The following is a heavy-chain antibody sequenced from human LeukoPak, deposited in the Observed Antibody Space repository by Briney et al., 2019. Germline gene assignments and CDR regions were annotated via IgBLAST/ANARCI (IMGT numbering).Heavy chain of an antibody. CDR2: IHSSGST. CDR3: ARYGITIVRGGKYYFDS. D-gene: IGHD3-10*01. V-gene: IGHV4-59*08. Sequence: PSETLSLTCTVSGGSISGYFWSWIRQPPGKGLEWIGYIHSSGSTNYNPSLNSRVTISVDTSKNQFSLRLSSVTAADTAVYYCARYGITIVRGGKYYFDSWGQGTLVTVSS. CDR1: GGSISGYF. J-gene: IGHJ4*02.